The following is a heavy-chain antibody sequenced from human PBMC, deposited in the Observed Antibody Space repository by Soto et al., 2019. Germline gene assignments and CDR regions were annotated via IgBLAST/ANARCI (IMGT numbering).Heavy chain of an antibody. Sequence: GGSLRLSCAASGLTFSDFAMHWVRQAPGKGLEWVAVIWYDGSNVHYADSVKGRFIISRDNSKNTLYLQMNSLRVEDTALYYCVRDGREHSGYDPEYWGQGTLVTVSS. CDR3: VRDGREHSGYDPEY. J-gene: IGHJ4*02. CDR2: IWYDGSNV. V-gene: IGHV3-33*01. CDR1: GLTFSDFA. D-gene: IGHD5-12*01.